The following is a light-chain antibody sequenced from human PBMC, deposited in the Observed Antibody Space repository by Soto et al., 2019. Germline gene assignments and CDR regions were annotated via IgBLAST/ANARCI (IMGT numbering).Light chain of an antibody. J-gene: IGKJ4*01. V-gene: IGKV3-15*01. CDR1: QSVSGN. CDR3: QQYNNWPLT. CDR2: GAS. Sequence: EIGMTQFPPPRSGSQGERAPLSCRPSQSVSGNLAWYQQKPGQAPRLLIYGASTRATGIPARFSGSRSGTEFTLTISSLQSEDFAVYYCQQYNNWPLTFGGGTKVEIK.